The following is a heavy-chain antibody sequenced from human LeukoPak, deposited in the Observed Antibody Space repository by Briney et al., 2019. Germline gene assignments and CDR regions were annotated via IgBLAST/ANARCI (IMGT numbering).Heavy chain of an antibody. V-gene: IGHV3-23*01. CDR3: AKVGEASSGWYTGWFDP. CDR2: LSGSGDTT. Sequence: GASPRLSCAVSGFTFSCYAINWVRQAPGKGLGGVSGLSGSGDTTRYAESVKGRFTISRDNSKNTVYLQINSLRAEDTAVYYCAKVGEASSGWYTGWFDPWGQGTLVTVSS. CDR1: GFTFSCYA. D-gene: IGHD6-19*01. J-gene: IGHJ5*02.